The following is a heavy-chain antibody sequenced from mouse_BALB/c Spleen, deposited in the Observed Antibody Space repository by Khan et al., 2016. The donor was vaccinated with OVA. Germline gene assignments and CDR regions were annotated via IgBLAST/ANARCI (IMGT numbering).Heavy chain of an antibody. CDR3: ARSDGGDFDY. V-gene: IGHV3-2*02. Sequence: VQLKESGPGLVKPSQSLSLTCTVTGYSITSDYAWNWIRQFPGNKLEWMGYISYSGNTKYNPSLKSRFSITRDTSKNQFFLQLKSVTIDDTATYFCARSDGGDFDYWGQGTTLTVSS. D-gene: IGHD2-3*01. CDR1: GYSITSDYA. CDR2: ISYSGNT. J-gene: IGHJ2*01.